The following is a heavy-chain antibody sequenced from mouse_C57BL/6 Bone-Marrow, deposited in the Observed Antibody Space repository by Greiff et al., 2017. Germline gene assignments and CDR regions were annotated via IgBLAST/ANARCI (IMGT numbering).Heavy chain of an antibody. D-gene: IGHD1-1*01. V-gene: IGHV5-4*01. CDR2: ISDGGSYT. Sequence: EVQLVESGGGLVKPGGSLKLSCAASGFTFSSYAMSWVRQTPEKRLEWVATISDGGSYTYYPDNVKGRFTISRDNAKNNLYLQMSHLKSEDTAMYYCARPYYGSSYWYFDVWGTGTTVTVSS. CDR3: ARPYYGSSYWYFDV. CDR1: GFTFSSYA. J-gene: IGHJ1*03.